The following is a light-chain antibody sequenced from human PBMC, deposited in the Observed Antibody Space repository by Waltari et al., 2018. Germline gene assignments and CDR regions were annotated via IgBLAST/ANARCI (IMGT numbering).Light chain of an antibody. Sequence: DIQMTQSPSTLSASVGDRVTIPCRASQSISSWLAWYQQKPGKAPQLLISAASSLESGVPSRFSGSGSGTEFTLTISSLQPDDFATYYCQEYNTYSHTFGQGTKLEIK. CDR3: QEYNTYSHT. CDR1: QSISSW. V-gene: IGKV1-5*01. CDR2: AAS. J-gene: IGKJ2*01.